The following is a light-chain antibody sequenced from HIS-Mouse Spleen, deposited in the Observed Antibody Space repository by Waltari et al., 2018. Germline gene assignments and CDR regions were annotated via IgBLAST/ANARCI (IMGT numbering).Light chain of an antibody. CDR1: NIGSKS. J-gene: IGLJ2*01. CDR3: YSTDSSGNHRV. CDR2: EDS. Sequence: SYVLTQPPSVSVAPGKTARITCGGNNIGSKSVHWYQQKSGQAPVLGIYEDSKRPSGIPERFSGSSSGTMATLTISGAQVEDEADYYCYSTDSSGNHRVFGGGTKLTVL. V-gene: IGLV3-10*01.